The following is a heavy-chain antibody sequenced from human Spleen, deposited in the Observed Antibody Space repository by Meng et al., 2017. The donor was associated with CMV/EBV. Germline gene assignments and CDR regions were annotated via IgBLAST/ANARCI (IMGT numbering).Heavy chain of an antibody. Sequence: SETLSLTCAVFGGSFSGYDWSWIRQPPGKGLEWIGEINQSGSTNYKPSLKSRVTISVDTSKNQFSLKLSSVTAADTAVYYCARARPGEGLRYYGMDVWGQGTTVTVSS. V-gene: IGHV4-34*01. CDR2: INQSGST. CDR3: ARARPGEGLRYYGMDV. CDR1: GGSFSGYD. D-gene: IGHD7-27*01. J-gene: IGHJ6*02.